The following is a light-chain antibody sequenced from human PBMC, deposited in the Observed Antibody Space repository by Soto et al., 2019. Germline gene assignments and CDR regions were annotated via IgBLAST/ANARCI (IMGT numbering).Light chain of an antibody. J-gene: IGKJ2*01. CDR3: QQRGTWPET. CDR1: QSVSSY. CDR2: DAS. Sequence: EIVLTQSPATLSLSPGERVTLSCRASQSVSSYLAWFQQKPGQAPRLLIYDASNRATGIPAGFSGSGSGTDFTLTISSLEPEDFAIYYCQQRGTWPETFGQGTKLEIK. V-gene: IGKV3-11*01.